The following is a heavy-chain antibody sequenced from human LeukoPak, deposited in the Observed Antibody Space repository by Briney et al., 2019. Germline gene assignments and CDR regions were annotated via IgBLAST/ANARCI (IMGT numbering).Heavy chain of an antibody. CDR2: IYYSGST. V-gene: IGHV4-39*07. Sequence: SETLSLTFTVSSGFISSNSYYWGWIRQPPGKGLEWIANIYYSGSTYYNPSLKSRVTISVDTSKNQFSLKLRSVTAADTAVYYCAASFLRGTYYTPFDYWGQGTLVTVSS. D-gene: IGHD1-26*01. CDR3: AASFLRGTYYTPFDY. CDR1: SGFISSNSYY. J-gene: IGHJ4*02.